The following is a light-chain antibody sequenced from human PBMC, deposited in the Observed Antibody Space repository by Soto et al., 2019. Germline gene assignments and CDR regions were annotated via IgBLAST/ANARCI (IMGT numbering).Light chain of an antibody. CDR2: AAS. CDR1: QNIIFY. CDR3: QQSYTTPVYT. V-gene: IGKV1-39*01. J-gene: IGKJ2*01. Sequence: DIQMTQSPSSLSASVGDRVTITCRTNQNIIFYLNWYQQKPGKAPKLLIYAASNLQSGVPSRCSGSGSGTEFTLPISSLQPEDFATYFCQQSYTTPVYTFGQGTRLEIK.